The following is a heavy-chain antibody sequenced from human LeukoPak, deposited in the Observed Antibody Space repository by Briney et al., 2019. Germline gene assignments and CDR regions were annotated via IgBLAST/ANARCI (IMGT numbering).Heavy chain of an antibody. V-gene: IGHV4-59*08. CDR3: ARSVAGYFDY. J-gene: IGHJ4*02. Sequence: SEALSLTCTVSGGSISSYYWSWIRQPPGKGLEWIGYIYYSGSTNYNPSLKSRVTISVDTSKNQFSLKLSSVTAADTAVYYCARSVAGYFDYWGQGTLVTVSS. CDR2: IYYSGST. CDR1: GGSISSYY. D-gene: IGHD6-19*01.